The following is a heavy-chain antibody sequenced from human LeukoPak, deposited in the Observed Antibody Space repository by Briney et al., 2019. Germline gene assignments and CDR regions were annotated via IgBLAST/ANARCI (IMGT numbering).Heavy chain of an antibody. J-gene: IGHJ4*02. CDR2: IFNTGNT. CDR1: GGSINSHY. Sequence: SETLSLTCSVSGGSINSHYWSWIRQPPGERLEWIGYIFNTGNTNYNSSLASRVTMSVDTSRAQFFLRLSPVTAADTAIYYCASRPADTTWYGVFDYWSQGTLVTVSS. CDR3: ASRPADTTWYGVFDY. V-gene: IGHV4-59*11. D-gene: IGHD3-10*01.